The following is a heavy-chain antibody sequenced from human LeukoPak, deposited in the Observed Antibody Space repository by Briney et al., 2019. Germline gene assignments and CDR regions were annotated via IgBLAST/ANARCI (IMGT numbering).Heavy chain of an antibody. V-gene: IGHV1-46*01. D-gene: IGHD6-19*01. CDR3: ARDIREQWLAPFDY. Sequence: ASVKVSCKASGYTFTSYYMHWVRQAPGQGREWMGIINPSGGSTSYAQKFQGRVTMTRDMSTSTVYMELSSLRSEDTAVYCCARDIREQWLAPFDYWGQGTLVTVSS. CDR1: GYTFTSYY. CDR2: INPSGGST. J-gene: IGHJ4*02.